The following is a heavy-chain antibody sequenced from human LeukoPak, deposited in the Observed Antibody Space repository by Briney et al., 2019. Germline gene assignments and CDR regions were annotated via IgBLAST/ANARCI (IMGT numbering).Heavy chain of an antibody. Sequence: SETLSLTCTVSGGSISNYYWSWIRQPPGKELEWIGYIYYSGSTNYNPSLKSRVTISVDTSKNQFSLKLSSVTAADTAVYYCARAYYYDSSGYYYPYYFDYWGQGTLVTVSS. CDR2: IYYSGST. V-gene: IGHV4-59*08. D-gene: IGHD3-22*01. J-gene: IGHJ4*02. CDR3: ARAYYYDSSGYYYPYYFDY. CDR1: GGSISNYY.